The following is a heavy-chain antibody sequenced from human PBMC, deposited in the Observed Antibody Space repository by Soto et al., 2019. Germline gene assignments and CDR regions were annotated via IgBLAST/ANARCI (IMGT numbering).Heavy chain of an antibody. J-gene: IGHJ4*02. V-gene: IGHV3-33*01. CDR3: ARGRDCGGDCWALDY. Sequence: QVQLVESGGGVVQPGRSLRLSCAASGFTFGSYGIHWVRQAPGKGLEWVTVIWYDGSNRHYADSLKGRFSSSRANSKNTLYLQMNSLRAEDTAVYYCARGRDCGGDCWALDYWGQGTLVTVSS. CDR2: IWYDGSNR. CDR1: GFTFGSYG. D-gene: IGHD2-21*02.